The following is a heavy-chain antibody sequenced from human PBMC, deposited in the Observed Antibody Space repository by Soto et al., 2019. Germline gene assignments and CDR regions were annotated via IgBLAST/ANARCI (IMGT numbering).Heavy chain of an antibody. Sequence: GGSLRLSCVASGFTFDDDAMHWVRQAPGKGLEWVSGISWNSGSIGYADSVKGRFTISTDIAKNSLYLQMNSLRAEDTALYYCHGYGYWGQGTLVTVSS. J-gene: IGHJ4*02. CDR2: ISWNSGSI. V-gene: IGHV3-9*01. D-gene: IGHD5-12*01. CDR3: HGYGY. CDR1: GFTFDDDA.